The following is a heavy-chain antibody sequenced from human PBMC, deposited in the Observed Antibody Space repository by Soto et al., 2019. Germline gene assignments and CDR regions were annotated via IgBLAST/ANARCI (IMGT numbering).Heavy chain of an antibody. V-gene: IGHV1-69*13. CDR1: GGTFSSYA. D-gene: IGHD3-3*01. Sequence: GASVKVSCKASGGTFSSYAISWVRQAPGQGLEWMGGIIPIFGTANYAQKFQGRVTITADESTSTAYMELSSLRSEDTAVYYCARVNFWYNWFDPWGQGTLVTVSS. J-gene: IGHJ5*02. CDR3: ARVNFWYNWFDP. CDR2: IIPIFGTA.